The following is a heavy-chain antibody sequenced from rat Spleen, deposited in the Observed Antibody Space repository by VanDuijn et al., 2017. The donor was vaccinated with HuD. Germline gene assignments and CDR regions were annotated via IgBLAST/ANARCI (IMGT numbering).Heavy chain of an antibody. D-gene: IGHD1-12*02. CDR1: GFTFSNSG. CDR3: TTDTFYDVTYYPGGFDY. J-gene: IGHJ2*01. V-gene: IGHV5-19*01. CDR2: ISPRGTTT. Sequence: EVQLVESGGGLVQPGRSLKLACAASGFTFSNSGMHWIRQAPTKGLEWVASISPRGTTTHYRDSVKGRFTISRDNAKSTLYLQMDSLRSEDTATYYCTTDTFYDVTYYPGGFDYWGQGVMVTVSS.